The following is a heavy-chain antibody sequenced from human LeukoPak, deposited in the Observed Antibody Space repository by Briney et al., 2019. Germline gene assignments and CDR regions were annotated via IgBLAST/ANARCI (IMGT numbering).Heavy chain of an antibody. D-gene: IGHD3-10*01. CDR3: AKDAVRGSGRINCFDS. J-gene: IGHJ5*01. CDR1: GFTFSSYG. Sequence: GGSLRLSCATSGFTFSSYGMIWVRQAPGKGLEWVSSISGSGDSTYYADSVKGRFTISRDNSKNTLYLQMKSLRAEDTAVFYCAKDAVRGSGRINCFDSWGQGPLVTVSS. V-gene: IGHV3-23*01. CDR2: ISGSGDST.